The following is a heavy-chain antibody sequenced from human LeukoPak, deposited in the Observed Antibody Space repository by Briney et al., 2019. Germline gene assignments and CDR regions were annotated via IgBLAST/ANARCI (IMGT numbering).Heavy chain of an antibody. D-gene: IGHD5-18*01. V-gene: IGHV5-51*01. CDR3: ARRGYSYGHLRDAFDI. Sequence: GESLKISCKGSGYSFSSYWIGWVRQMPGKGLEWMGIIWPGDSDTRYSPSFQGQVTISADKSISTAYLQWSSLKASDTVMYYCARRGYSYGHLRDAFDIWGQGTMVTVSS. J-gene: IGHJ3*02. CDR1: GYSFSSYW. CDR2: IWPGDSDT.